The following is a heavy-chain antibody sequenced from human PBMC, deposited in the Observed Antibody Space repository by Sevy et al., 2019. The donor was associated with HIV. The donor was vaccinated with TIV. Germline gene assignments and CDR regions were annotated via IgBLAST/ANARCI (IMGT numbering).Heavy chain of an antibody. Sequence: SETLSLTCTVSGGSISSYYWSWIRQPPGKGLEWIGYIYYSGSTNYNPSLTSRVTISVDTSKNQFSLKLSSVTAADTAEYYCARETGYYYYYMDVWGKGTTVTVSS. V-gene: IGHV4-59*01. D-gene: IGHD3-9*01. CDR3: ARETGYYYYYMDV. CDR2: IYYSGST. J-gene: IGHJ6*03. CDR1: GGSISSYY.